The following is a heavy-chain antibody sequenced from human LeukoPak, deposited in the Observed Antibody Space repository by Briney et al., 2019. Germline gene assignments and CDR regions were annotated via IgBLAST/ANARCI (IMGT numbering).Heavy chain of an antibody. Sequence: SETLSLTCAVYGGSFSGYYWSLIRQPPGKELEWIGEINHSGSTNYNPSLKSRVTISVDTSKNQFSLKLSSVTAADTAVYYCARVVPEDIVVVTAMEGYYFDYWGQGTLVTVSS. D-gene: IGHD2-21*02. J-gene: IGHJ4*02. CDR3: ARVVPEDIVVVTAMEGYYFDY. CDR1: GGSFSGYY. CDR2: INHSGST. V-gene: IGHV4-34*01.